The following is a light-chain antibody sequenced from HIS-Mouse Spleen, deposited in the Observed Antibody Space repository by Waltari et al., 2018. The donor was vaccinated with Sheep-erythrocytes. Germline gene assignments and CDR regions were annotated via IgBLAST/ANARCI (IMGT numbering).Light chain of an antibody. CDR3: CSYAGSSTPWV. Sequence: QSALTQPASVSGSPGPSLTISCPGTSSAVGSYNLISWYQQHPGKAPKLMIYEGSKRPSGVSNRFSGSKSGNTASLTISGLQAEDEADYYCCSYAGSSTPWVFGGGTKLTVL. V-gene: IGLV2-23*01. CDR2: EGS. J-gene: IGLJ3*02. CDR1: SSAVGSYNL.